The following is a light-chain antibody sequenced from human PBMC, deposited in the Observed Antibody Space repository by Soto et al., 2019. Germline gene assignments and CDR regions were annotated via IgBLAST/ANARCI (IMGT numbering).Light chain of an antibody. J-gene: IGLJ2*01. CDR3: CSYGGSVV. V-gene: IGLV2-23*01. CDR2: EDS. CDR1: SSDVGSYKV. Sequence: QSALTQPASVSGSPGQSITISCSGTSSDVGSYKVVSWYQQHPGKAPKPMIYEDSKRPSGVSNRFSGSKSGNTASLTISGLQAEDEADYYCCSYGGSVVFGGGTKLTVL.